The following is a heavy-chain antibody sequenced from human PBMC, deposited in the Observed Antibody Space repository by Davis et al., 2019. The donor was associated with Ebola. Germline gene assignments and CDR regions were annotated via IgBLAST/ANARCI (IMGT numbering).Heavy chain of an antibody. CDR2: SSTYNGNT. D-gene: IGHD3-10*01. V-gene: IGHV1-18*01. CDR3: ARAASSLLNDY. Sequence: AASVKVSCKASGYTLTTYAMNWVRQAPGQGLEWMGWSSTYNGNTNYAQKLQGRVTMTTDTSTNTAHMELRSLTTDDTAVYYCARAASSLLNDYWGQGTLVTVSS. J-gene: IGHJ4*02. CDR1: GYTLTTYA.